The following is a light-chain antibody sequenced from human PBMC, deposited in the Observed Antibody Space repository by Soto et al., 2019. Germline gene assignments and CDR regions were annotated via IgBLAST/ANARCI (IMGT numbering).Light chain of an antibody. CDR1: QYINTR. CDR3: HQRQSWPRT. J-gene: IGKJ1*01. V-gene: IGKV3-11*01. Sequence: IVLTQSPATLSSFPGDRVTLSCRASQYINTRLAWYQHRPGQAPRLLIYQTSIRAAGIPARFSASGSGTDFTLTISDVQPEDFALYYCHQRQSWPRTFGQGTKVDTK. CDR2: QTS.